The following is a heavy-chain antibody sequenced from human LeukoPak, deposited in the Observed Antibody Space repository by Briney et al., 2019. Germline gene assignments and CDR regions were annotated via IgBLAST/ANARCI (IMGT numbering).Heavy chain of an antibody. CDR3: ARVAYCSGGSCYAVFDY. CDR2: VYYTGST. CDR1: GGSISNYY. V-gene: IGHV4-59*08. Sequence: SETLSLTCTVSGGSISNYYWTWIRQSPGKGLEWIGYVYYTGSTNYNPSLKSRVTISVDTSKNQFSLKLSSVTAADTAVYYCARVAYCSGGSCYAVFDYWGQGTLVTVSS. D-gene: IGHD2-15*01. J-gene: IGHJ4*02.